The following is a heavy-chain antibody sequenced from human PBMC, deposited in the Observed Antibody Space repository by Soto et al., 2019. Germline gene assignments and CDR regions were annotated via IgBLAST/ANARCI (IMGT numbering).Heavy chain of an antibody. CDR2: IIPIFGTA. V-gene: IGHV1-69*06. D-gene: IGHD1-1*01. CDR1: GGTFSSYA. J-gene: IGHJ4*02. CDR3: ASLYIRRVPPPDAGKYYFDY. Sequence: SVKVSCKASGGTFSSYAISWVRQAPGQGLEWMGGIIPIFGTANYAQKFQGRVTITADKSTSTAYMELSSLRSEDTAVHYYASLYIRRVPPPDAGKYYFDYWGQGTLVTVST.